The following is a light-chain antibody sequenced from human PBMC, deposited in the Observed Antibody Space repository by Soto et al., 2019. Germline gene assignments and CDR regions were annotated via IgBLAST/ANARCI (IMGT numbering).Light chain of an antibody. Sequence: EIVLTQSPNTLSLSPGERATLSCRASQSVNSDYLVWYQQKPGQAPRLLIYGASRRATGIPDRFSGSGSGTDFTLTISSLEPEDFAVYYCQQYDDSARYTFGQGTKVEIK. CDR3: QQYDDSARYT. J-gene: IGKJ2*01. CDR1: QSVNSDY. CDR2: GAS. V-gene: IGKV3-20*01.